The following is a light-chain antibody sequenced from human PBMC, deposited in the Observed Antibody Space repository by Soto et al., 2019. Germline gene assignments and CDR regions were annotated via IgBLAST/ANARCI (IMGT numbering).Light chain of an antibody. V-gene: IGKV3-15*01. CDR1: QSISSK. CDR3: QKNIIWPWFT. Sequence: EIVMTQSPATLSVSPGERATLSCRASQSISSKVGWYQQKPGQAPRLLIYGASTRATGVPPRFSGSGSGTEFTLPISSLQSEDFAVYYCQKNIIWPWFTSGKGTRLELN. CDR2: GAS. J-gene: IGKJ5*01.